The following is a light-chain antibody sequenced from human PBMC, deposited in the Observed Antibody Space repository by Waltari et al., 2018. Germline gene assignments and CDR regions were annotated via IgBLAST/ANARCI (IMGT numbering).Light chain of an antibody. J-gene: IGLJ2*01. CDR1: SSDVGDDKY. V-gene: IGLV2-14*03. CDR3: RSYTTTSPVL. Sequence: QSALTQPASVSGSPGQSIIIAGTGTSSDVGDDKYVSWYQQHPGKAPKLMIYEVSNRPSGVSDRFSAPKSGNTASLTISGLQPDDEAAYYFRSYTTTSPVLFGGGTELTVL. CDR2: EVS.